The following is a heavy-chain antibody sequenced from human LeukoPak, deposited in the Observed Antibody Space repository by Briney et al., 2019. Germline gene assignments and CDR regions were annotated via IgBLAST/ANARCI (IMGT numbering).Heavy chain of an antibody. V-gene: IGHV3-21*01. CDR2: ISSSSSYI. J-gene: IGHJ3*02. CDR1: GFTFSTYG. CDR3: ARDSNSSGWFDAFDI. D-gene: IGHD6-19*01. Sequence: GGSLRLSCAVSGFTFSTYGMHWVRQAPGKGLEWVSSISSSSSYIYYADSVKGRFTISRDNAKNSLYLQMNSLRAEDTAVYYCARDSNSSGWFDAFDIWGQGTMVTVSS.